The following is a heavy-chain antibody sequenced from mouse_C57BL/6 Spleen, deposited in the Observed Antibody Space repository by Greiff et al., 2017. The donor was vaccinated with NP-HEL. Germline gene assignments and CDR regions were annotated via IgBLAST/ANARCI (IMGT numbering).Heavy chain of an antibody. D-gene: IGHD2-1*01. Sequence: EVKLEESGGGLVKPGGSLKLSCAASGFTFSSYAMSWVRQTPEKRLEWVATISDGGSYTYYPDNVKGRFTISRDNAKNNLYLQMSHLKSEDTAMYYCAREEGYYGNYDAMDYWGQGTSVTVSS. CDR3: AREEGYYGNYDAMDY. J-gene: IGHJ4*01. CDR1: GFTFSSYA. CDR2: ISDGGSYT. V-gene: IGHV5-4*01.